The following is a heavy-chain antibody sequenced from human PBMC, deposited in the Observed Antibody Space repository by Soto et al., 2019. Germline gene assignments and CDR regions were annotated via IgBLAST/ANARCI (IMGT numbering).Heavy chain of an antibody. CDR3: AKGCSGGSCYSGDY. CDR2: ISYDGSNK. Sequence: GGSLRLSCAASGFTFSSYGMHWVRQAPGKGLEWVAVISYDGSNKYYADSVKGRFTISRDNSKNTLYLQMNSLRAEDTAVYYCAKGCSGGSCYSGDYWGQGTLVTVSS. D-gene: IGHD2-15*01. CDR1: GFTFSSYG. J-gene: IGHJ4*02. V-gene: IGHV3-30*18.